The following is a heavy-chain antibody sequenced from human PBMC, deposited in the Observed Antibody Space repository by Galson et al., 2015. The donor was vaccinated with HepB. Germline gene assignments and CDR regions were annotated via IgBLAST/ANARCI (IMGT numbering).Heavy chain of an antibody. CDR3: AKPSSGWYYYYYMDV. Sequence: SLRLSCAASGFTFDDYTMHWVRQAPGKGLEWVSLISWDGGSTYYADSVKGRFTISRDNSKNSLYLQMNSLRTEDTALYYCAKPSSGWYYYYYMDVWGKGTTVTVSS. D-gene: IGHD6-19*01. CDR2: ISWDGGST. J-gene: IGHJ6*03. CDR1: GFTFDDYT. V-gene: IGHV3-43*01.